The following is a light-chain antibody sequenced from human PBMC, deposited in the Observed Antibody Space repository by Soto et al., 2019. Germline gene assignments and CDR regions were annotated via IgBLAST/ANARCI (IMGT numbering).Light chain of an antibody. V-gene: IGKV3-20*01. Sequence: IVLTQSPGSLSLSTGERATLSCSASQSVRSSSLAWYQQKPGQAPRLLIYGAASRATGGPDRWSGSGSGTDFTPTISRLEPEGFAVYYCQQYGSSPPRTFGQGTKVDIK. J-gene: IGKJ1*01. CDR1: QSVRSSS. CDR2: GAA. CDR3: QQYGSSPPRT.